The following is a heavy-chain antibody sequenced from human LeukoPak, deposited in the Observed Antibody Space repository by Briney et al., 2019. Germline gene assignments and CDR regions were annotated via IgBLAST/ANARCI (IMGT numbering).Heavy chain of an antibody. V-gene: IGHV3-23*01. Sequence: PGGSLRLSCAASGFTFSSYAMSWVRQAPGKGLEWVSAIGATSGSTYYADSVKGRFTISRDNSKNTLYLQMNSLRAEDTAIYYCAKFIRNNSDAFDIWGQGTMVTVSS. J-gene: IGHJ3*02. CDR2: IGATSGST. CDR1: GFTFSSYA. D-gene: IGHD3-10*01. CDR3: AKFIRNNSDAFDI.